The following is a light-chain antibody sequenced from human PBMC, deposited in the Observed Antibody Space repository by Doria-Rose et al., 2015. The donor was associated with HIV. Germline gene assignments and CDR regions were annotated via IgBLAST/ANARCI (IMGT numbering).Light chain of an antibody. CDR2: WAS. CDR1: QSLLYTSKNY. J-gene: IGKJ3*01. Sequence: DIQMTQSPESLGMSLGERATLNCKSNQSLLYTSKNYLAWYQQKPGQPPKLLIHWASTRQSGVPARFSGSGSETDFTLTISSLEAEDVAVYYCQQYYDTPSFGPGTTVDIK. V-gene: IGKV4-1*01. CDR3: QQYYDTPS.